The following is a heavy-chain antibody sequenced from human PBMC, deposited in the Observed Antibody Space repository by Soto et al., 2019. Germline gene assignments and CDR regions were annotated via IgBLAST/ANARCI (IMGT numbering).Heavy chain of an antibody. D-gene: IGHD5-12*01. CDR2: ISYSGGTT. CDR3: AGVGSPTRGYSGVIDY. CDR1: GFTFSSDA. V-gene: IGHV3-23*01. Sequence: EVQILESGGGLVQPGGSLRLNCEVSGFTFSSDAMSWVRQAPGKGLEWVSGISYSGGTTYHADSVKGRFTISRDNSRKTVYLKMNSLGAQDTAVYFCAGVGSPTRGYSGVIDYWGQGTLVSVSS. J-gene: IGHJ4*02.